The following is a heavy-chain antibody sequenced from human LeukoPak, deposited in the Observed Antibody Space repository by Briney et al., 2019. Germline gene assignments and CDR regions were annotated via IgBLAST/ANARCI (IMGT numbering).Heavy chain of an antibody. CDR1: GGSISSNAHY. D-gene: IGHD6-13*01. J-gene: IGHJ4*02. CDR3: ARDKNAYSSSRYYDY. Sequence: PSQTLSLTCTVSGGSISSNAHYWSWIRRPPGKGLECIGYIYHSGTAYYNPSLKSRVTISIDKSKNQFSLKLSSVTAADTAIYYCARDKNAYSSSRYYDYWGQGTLVTVSS. V-gene: IGHV4-30-2*01. CDR2: IYHSGTA.